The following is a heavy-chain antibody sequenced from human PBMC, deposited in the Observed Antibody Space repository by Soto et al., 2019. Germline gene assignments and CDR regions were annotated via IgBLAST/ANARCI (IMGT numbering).Heavy chain of an antibody. V-gene: IGHV3-30*04. CDR2: ISYDEKHE. CDR3: AKESSSWRRDYYYYGMDV. J-gene: IGHJ6*02. CDR1: GFTFSKST. Sequence: PGGSLRLSCAASGFTFSKSTMHWVRQAPGKGLEWVAVISYDEKHENYADSVKGRFTISRDNSKNTLYLQMNSLRAEDTAVYYCAKESSSWRRDYYYYGMDVWGQGTTVTVSS. D-gene: IGHD6-13*01.